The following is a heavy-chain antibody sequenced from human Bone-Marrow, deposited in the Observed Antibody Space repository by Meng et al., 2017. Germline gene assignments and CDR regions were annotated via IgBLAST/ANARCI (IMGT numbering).Heavy chain of an antibody. V-gene: IGHV4-31*03. Sequence: SVPEPRTPSPTPTLLFSFSGGSISSGTHHSLWLRQHPGTGLEYIRYIYYSGSTYYNPSLKSRVIISVDTSKNQFSLRLNSVTAADTAVYYCASLYGDSSVWYLDLWGRGTLVTVSS. CDR2: IYYSGST. J-gene: IGHJ2*01. D-gene: IGHD4-17*01. CDR3: ASLYGDSSVWYLDL. CDR1: GGSISSGTHH.